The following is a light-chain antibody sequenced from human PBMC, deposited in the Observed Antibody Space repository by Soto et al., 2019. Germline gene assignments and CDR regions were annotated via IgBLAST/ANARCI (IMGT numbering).Light chain of an antibody. Sequence: DIVMTQSPDSLAVSLGERATIKCKSSQSVLYSANNKNYLDWYQQKQGQPPKVLIHWASTRESGVPDRFSASGSGTDFTLTISGLQAEDVAVYYCQQYYTTPITFGGGTKVEIK. CDR3: QQYYTTPIT. CDR1: QSVLYSANNKNY. V-gene: IGKV4-1*01. J-gene: IGKJ4*01. CDR2: WAS.